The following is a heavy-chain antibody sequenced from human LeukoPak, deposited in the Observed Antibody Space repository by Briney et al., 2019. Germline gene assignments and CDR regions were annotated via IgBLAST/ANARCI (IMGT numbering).Heavy chain of an antibody. V-gene: IGHV4-59*12. Sequence: PSETLSLTCTVSDGSISSYYWSWIRQPPGKGLEWIGYIYYSGSTNYNPSLKSRVTISVDKSKNQFSLKLSSVTAADTAVYYCARTRYYYNSRSYGAPYYFDYWGQGTLVTVSS. CDR2: IYYSGST. J-gene: IGHJ4*02. CDR1: DGSISSYY. CDR3: ARTRYYYNSRSYGAPYYFDY. D-gene: IGHD3-10*01.